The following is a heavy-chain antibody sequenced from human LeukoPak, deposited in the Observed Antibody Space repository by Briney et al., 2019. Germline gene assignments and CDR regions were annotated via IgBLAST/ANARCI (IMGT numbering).Heavy chain of an antibody. J-gene: IGHJ5*02. CDR1: GFTFSSYS. CDR3: ARGLTGFWSGYSNCSDP. D-gene: IGHD3-3*01. Sequence: GGSLRLSRAASGFTFSSYSISWGRQAPGKGLEWVANIKQDGSEKYYVDSVKGRFTISRDNANNSLYLQMNSLRAEDTAVYYCARGLTGFWSGYSNCSDPWGQGTLVTVCS. CDR2: IKQDGSEK. V-gene: IGHV3-7*01.